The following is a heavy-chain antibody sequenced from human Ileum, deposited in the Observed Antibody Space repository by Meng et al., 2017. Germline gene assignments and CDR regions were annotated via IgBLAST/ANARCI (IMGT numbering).Heavy chain of an antibody. CDR3: TRLYSAG. CDR2: IRSKANNYAT. Sequence: VPLGVSGGRCGTPGGSLNRSLAASGFRFTYSSMQWVRQASGKGLRWVGQIRSKANNYATAYAASVKGRFTISRDESKNTAYLQMSSLKTEDTAVYYCTRLYSAGWGQGTLVTVSS. V-gene: IGHV3-73*02. D-gene: IGHD6-13*01. CDR1: GFRFTYSS. J-gene: IGHJ4*02.